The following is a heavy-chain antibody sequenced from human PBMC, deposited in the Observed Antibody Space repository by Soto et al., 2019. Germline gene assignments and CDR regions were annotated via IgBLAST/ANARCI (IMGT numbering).Heavy chain of an antibody. CDR1: GFTFSSYS. J-gene: IGHJ6*03. V-gene: IGHV3-21*01. CDR2: ISSSSSYI. D-gene: IGHD3-3*01. Sequence: GGSLRLSCAASGFTFSSYSMNWVRQAPGKGLEWVSSISSSSSYIYYADSVKGRFTISRDNAKNSLYLQMNSLRAEDTAVYYCASDVGGYCYFYYYMDVWGKGTTVTVSS. CDR3: ASDVGGYCYFYYYMDV.